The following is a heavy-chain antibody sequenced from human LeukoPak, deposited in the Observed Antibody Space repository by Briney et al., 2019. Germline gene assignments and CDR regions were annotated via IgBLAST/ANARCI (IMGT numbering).Heavy chain of an antibody. CDR3: AKSAGGYYYYYMDV. CDR1: GCSLSSYY. CDR2: IYYSGCT. D-gene: IGHD3-10*01. V-gene: IGHV4-59*01. J-gene: IGHJ6*03. Sequence: SETLSLTCTGSGCSLSSYYWSWIRQPPGKGLEWIGYIYYSGCTNYNPYLKSRDNISVATSKHQFTLTLSSVTAADTAVYYCAKSAGGYYYYYMDVWGKGTTVTVSS.